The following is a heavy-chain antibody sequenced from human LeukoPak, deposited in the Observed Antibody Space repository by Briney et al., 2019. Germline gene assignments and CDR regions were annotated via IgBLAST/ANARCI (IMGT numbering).Heavy chain of an antibody. CDR2: ISSSSSYI. V-gene: IGHV3-21*01. Sequence: GGSLRLSCAASGFTFSSYSMNWVRQAPGKGLEWVSSISSSSSYIYYADSVKGRFTISRDNAKNSLYLQMNSLRAVDTAVYYCARDDSVLLWFGEFVDAFDIWGQGTMVTVSS. CDR1: GFTFSSYS. J-gene: IGHJ3*02. CDR3: ARDDSVLLWFGEFVDAFDI. D-gene: IGHD3-10*01.